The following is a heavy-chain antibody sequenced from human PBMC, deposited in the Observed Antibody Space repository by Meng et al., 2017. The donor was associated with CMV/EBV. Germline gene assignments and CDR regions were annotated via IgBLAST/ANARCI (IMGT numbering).Heavy chain of an antibody. J-gene: IGHJ4*02. CDR1: GFTVSSNY. CDR2: IYSGGST. D-gene: IGHD3-22*01. Sequence: GGSLRLSCAASGFTVSSNYMSWVRQAPGKGLEWVSVIYSGGSTYYADSVKGRFTISRDNSKNTLYLQMNSLRAEDTAVYYCARSDSSGYYYFDYWGQGTLVTVSS. CDR3: ARSDSSGYYYFDY. V-gene: IGHV3-53*01.